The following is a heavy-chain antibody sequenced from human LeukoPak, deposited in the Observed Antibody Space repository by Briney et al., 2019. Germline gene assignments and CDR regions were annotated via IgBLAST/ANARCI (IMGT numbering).Heavy chain of an antibody. CDR3: ARDFPIGYCSSTSCFP. J-gene: IGHJ5*02. CDR1: GYTFTSYD. Sequence: ASVKVSCKASGYTFTSYDINWVRQATGQGLEWMGWMNPNSGNTGYAQKFQGGVTMTRNTSISTAYMELSSLRSEDTAVYYCARDFPIGYCSSTSCFPWGQGTLVTVSS. V-gene: IGHV1-8*01. D-gene: IGHD2-2*01. CDR2: MNPNSGNT.